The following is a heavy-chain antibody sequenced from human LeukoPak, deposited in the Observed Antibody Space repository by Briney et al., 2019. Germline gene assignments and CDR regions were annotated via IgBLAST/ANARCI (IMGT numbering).Heavy chain of an antibody. Sequence: SETLSLTCAVYGGSISSYYWSWIRQPPGKGLEWIGYIYYSGSTNYNPSLKSRVTISVDTSKNQFSLKLSSVTAADTAVYYCARRNVYSSSWDYFDYWGQGTLVTVSS. CDR1: GGSISSYY. CDR2: IYYSGST. D-gene: IGHD6-13*01. CDR3: ARRNVYSSSWDYFDY. J-gene: IGHJ4*02. V-gene: IGHV4-59*08.